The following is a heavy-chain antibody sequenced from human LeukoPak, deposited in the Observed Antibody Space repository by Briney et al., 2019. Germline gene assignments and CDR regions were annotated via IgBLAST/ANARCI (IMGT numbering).Heavy chain of an antibody. CDR1: GGSFSGYY. CDR3: AGLRIDYSKDY. D-gene: IGHD4-11*01. Sequence: SETLSLTCAVYGGSFSGYYWSWIRQPPGKGLEWIGEINHSGSTNHNPSLKSRVTISVDTSKNQFSLKLSSVTAADTAVYYCAGLRIDYSKDYWGQGTLVTVSS. J-gene: IGHJ4*02. CDR2: INHSGST. V-gene: IGHV4-34*01.